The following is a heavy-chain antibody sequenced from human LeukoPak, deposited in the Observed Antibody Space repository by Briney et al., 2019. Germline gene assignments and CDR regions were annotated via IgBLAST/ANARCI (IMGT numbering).Heavy chain of an antibody. CDR2: IRQDESER. CDR3: ARLSAYYYGSYFYYYMDV. CDR1: GFSFSSYW. V-gene: IGHV3-7*01. J-gene: IGHJ6*03. Sequence: GGSLRLSCEGSGFSFSSYWMTWVRQLPGKGPEWVANIRQDESERYFADSVKGRFTISRDNAKKSVYLHMSSLRAEDAALYYCARLSAYYYGSYFYYYMDVWGKGTTVTVSS. D-gene: IGHD3-10*01.